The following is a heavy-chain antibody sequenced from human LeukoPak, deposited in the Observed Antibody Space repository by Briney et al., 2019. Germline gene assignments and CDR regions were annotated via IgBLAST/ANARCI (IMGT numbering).Heavy chain of an antibody. Sequence: PGGSLRLSCAASGFTFSSYAMSWVRQVPGKGLEWVSAISGSGGSTYYADSVKGRFTISRDNSKNTLYLQMNSLRAEDTAVYYCAEVGYSYGPYYFDYWGQGTLVTVSS. CDR2: ISGSGGST. CDR3: AEVGYSYGPYYFDY. D-gene: IGHD5-18*01. V-gene: IGHV3-23*01. CDR1: GFTFSSYA. J-gene: IGHJ4*02.